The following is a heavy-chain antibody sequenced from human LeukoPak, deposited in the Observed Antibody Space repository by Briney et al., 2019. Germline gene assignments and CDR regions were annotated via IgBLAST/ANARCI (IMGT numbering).Heavy chain of an antibody. V-gene: IGHV3-21*01. D-gene: IGHD1-7*01. J-gene: IGHJ4*02. CDR2: ISSHSIYI. CDR1: GFTFRTYS. Sequence: GGSLRLSCAASGFTFRTYSMNWVRQAPGKGLEWVSTISSHSIYIYYADSVKGRFTISRDNAKNLLYLQMDSLRADDTAVYYCAKLPTSYDYGDHWGQGTLVTVSS. CDR3: AKLPTSYDYGDH.